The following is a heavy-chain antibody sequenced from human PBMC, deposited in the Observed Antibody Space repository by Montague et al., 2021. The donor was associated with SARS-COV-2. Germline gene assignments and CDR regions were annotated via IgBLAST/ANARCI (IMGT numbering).Heavy chain of an antibody. CDR3: AGKVLVGTGNYGMDV. V-gene: IGHV3-53*01. D-gene: IGHD1-1*01. J-gene: IGHJ6*02. CDR2: MYSSGTI. Sequence: SLRLSCAASGFIVSANYMTWVRQAPGKGLEWVSVMYSSGTIYYADSVRGRFTISRDNSKNTLYLQMNSLRADDTAVYYCAGKVLVGTGNYGMDVWGQGTTVTASS. CDR1: GFIVSANY.